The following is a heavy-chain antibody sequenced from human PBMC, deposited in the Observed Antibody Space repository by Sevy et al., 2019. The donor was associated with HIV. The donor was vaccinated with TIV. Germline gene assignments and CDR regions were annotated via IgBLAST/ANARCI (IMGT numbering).Heavy chain of an antibody. CDR2: ISGSGGST. D-gene: IGHD3-22*01. CDR1: GFTFSSYA. J-gene: IGHJ4*02. Sequence: GGSLRLSCAASGFTFSSYAMSWVRQAPGKGLEWVSAISGSGGSTYYADPVKGRFTISSDNSKNTLYLQMNSLRAEGTAVYSCAKDYYDSSGYSPDYFDYWGQGTLVTVSS. CDR3: AKDYYDSSGYSPDYFDY. V-gene: IGHV3-23*01.